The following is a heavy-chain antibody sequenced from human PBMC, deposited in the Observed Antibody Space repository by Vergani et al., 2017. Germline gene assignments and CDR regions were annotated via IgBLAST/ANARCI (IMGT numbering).Heavy chain of an antibody. D-gene: IGHD4-17*01. CDR1: GFTFSSYC. J-gene: IGHJ6*03. CDR3: ARGTVPTVTTYYYYMDA. CDR2: INIDGSST. V-gene: IGHV3-74*01. Sequence: EVQLVESGGGLVQPGGSLRLSCAASGFTFSSYCMHWVRQAPGQGLVWVSRINIDGSSTSYADYVKGRFTISRDNAKNTLDLQMNSLRAEDTAVYYCARGTVPTVTTYYYYMDAWGKGTTVTVSS.